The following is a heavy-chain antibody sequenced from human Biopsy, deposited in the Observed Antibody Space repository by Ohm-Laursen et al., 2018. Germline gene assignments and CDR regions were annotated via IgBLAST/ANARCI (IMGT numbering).Heavy chain of an antibody. CDR3: ARWETTLGRSLDS. J-gene: IGHJ4*02. CDR1: GYTFTSHD. D-gene: IGHD1-26*01. V-gene: IGHV1-8*01. Sequence: ASVKVSCKASGYTFTSHDINWVRQATGQGLEWMGWMSPNTGNTVYAQRSQDRVTMTSDTSTGTAYMGLTSLTSDDTAVYFCARWETTLGRSLDSWGQGTLVAVSS. CDR2: MSPNTGNT.